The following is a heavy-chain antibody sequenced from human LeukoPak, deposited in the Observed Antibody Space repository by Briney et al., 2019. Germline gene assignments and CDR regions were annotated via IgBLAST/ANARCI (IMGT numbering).Heavy chain of an antibody. V-gene: IGHV3-48*01. CDR1: GFTFSSHR. D-gene: IGHD1-26*01. Sequence: GGSLRLSCAASGFTFSSHRMNWVRQAPGKGLEWVSDISRSSSDIHYADSVTGRFTISRDNAKNSVYLQMNSLRAEDTAVYYCARDSGRYGYYMDVWGKGTTVTVSS. CDR3: ARDSGRYGYYMDV. CDR2: ISRSSSDI. J-gene: IGHJ6*04.